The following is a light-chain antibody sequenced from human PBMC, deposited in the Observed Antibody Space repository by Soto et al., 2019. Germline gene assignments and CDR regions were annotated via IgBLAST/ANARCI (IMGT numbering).Light chain of an antibody. CDR2: EVK. V-gene: IGLV2-14*01. CDR1: SSDVGRFYY. Sequence: QSVLTQPASVSGSPGQSITISCTGNSSDVGRFYYVSWYQQYPGTAPQLIIYEVKLRHLGVSNRFSGSKSDNTASLTISGLQAEDEADYYCSSYTDTNTLVFGGGTQLTVL. J-gene: IGLJ3*02. CDR3: SSYTDTNTLV.